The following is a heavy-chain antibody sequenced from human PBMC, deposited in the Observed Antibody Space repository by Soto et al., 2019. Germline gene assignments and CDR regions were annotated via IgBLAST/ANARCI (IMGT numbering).Heavy chain of an antibody. CDR2: TYYRSKWSS. V-gene: IGHV6-1*01. D-gene: IGHD3-9*01. Sequence: SQTISLTCAISGDSVSSKSAAWHWIRQSPSRGLEWLGRTYYRSKWSSNYAVSVKSRITINPDTSKNQFSLQLRSVTPDDTAMYYCARTGDYLHDYWGQGTLVLVSS. CDR1: GDSVSSKSAA. CDR3: ARTGDYLHDY. J-gene: IGHJ4*02.